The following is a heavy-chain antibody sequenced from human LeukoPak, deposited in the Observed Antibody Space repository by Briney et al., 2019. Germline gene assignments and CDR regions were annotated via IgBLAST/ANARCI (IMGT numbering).Heavy chain of an antibody. CDR2: IYWDDDK. Sequence: SGPTLVNPTQTLTLTCTFSGFSLSTSGVGVGWIRQPPGKALEWLALIYWDDDKRYSPSLKSRLTITKDTSKNQVVLTMTNMDPVDTATYYCAHRREYSYGYGYYYYYYMDVWGKGTTVTVSS. CDR3: AHRREYSYGYGYYYYYYMDV. D-gene: IGHD5-18*01. CDR1: GFSLSTSGVG. J-gene: IGHJ6*03. V-gene: IGHV2-5*02.